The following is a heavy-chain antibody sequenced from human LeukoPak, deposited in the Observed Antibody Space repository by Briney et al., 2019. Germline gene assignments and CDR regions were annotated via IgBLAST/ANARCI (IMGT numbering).Heavy chain of an antibody. CDR1: GGSFSGYY. CDR2: INHSGST. J-gene: IGHJ1*01. Sequence: PSETLSLTCAVYGGSFSGYYWSWIRQPPGKGLEWIGEINHSGSTNYNPSLKSRVTISVDTSKNQFSLKLSSVTAADTAVYYCARGRRYQLLTLHLLGYFQHWGQGTLVTVSS. V-gene: IGHV4-34*01. CDR3: ARGRRYQLLTLHLLGYFQH. D-gene: IGHD2-2*01.